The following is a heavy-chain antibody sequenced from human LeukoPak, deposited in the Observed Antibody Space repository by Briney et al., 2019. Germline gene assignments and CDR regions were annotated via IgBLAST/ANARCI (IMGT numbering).Heavy chain of an antibody. D-gene: IGHD4-17*01. CDR3: ARGEDYGDYHWFDP. CDR2: IYYSGST. V-gene: IGHV4-39*01. CDR1: GGSISSSSYY. Sequence: SETLSLTCTVSGGSISSSSYYWGWIRQPLGKGLEWIGSIYYSGSTYYNPSLKSRVTISVDTSKNQFSLKLSSVTAADTAVYYCARGEDYGDYHWFDPWGQGTLVTVSS. J-gene: IGHJ5*02.